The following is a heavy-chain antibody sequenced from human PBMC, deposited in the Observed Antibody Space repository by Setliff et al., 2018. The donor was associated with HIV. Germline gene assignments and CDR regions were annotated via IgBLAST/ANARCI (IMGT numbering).Heavy chain of an antibody. J-gene: IGHJ4*02. Sequence: PGGSLRLSCAASGFTFSDYYMTWIRQAPGKGLEWVANISLNSGNSIYSADSVKGRFTMSRDNSKNTLFLVLTSLSPEDTAVYYCAKQVSGYFDYWGQGALVTVSS. CDR3: AKQVSGYFDY. D-gene: IGHD3-10*01. CDR1: GFTFSDYY. V-gene: IGHV3-11*01. CDR2: ISLNSGNSI.